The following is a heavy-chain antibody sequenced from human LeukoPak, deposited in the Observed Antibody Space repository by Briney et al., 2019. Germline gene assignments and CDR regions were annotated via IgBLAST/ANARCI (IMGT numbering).Heavy chain of an antibody. CDR2: IYTSGST. Sequence: SPTPSLPCPVSGGSISSGSYYWSWIRPPAGEGLEWIGRIYTSGSTNYNPSLKSRVTISVDTSKNQFSLKLSSVTAADTAVYYCARLRYGGYSDYWGQGTLVTVSS. CDR1: GGSISSGSYY. CDR3: ARLRYGGYSDY. V-gene: IGHV4-61*02. J-gene: IGHJ4*02. D-gene: IGHD3-22*01.